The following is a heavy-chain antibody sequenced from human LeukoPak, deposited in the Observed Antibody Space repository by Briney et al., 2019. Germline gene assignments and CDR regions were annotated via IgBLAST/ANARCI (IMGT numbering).Heavy chain of an antibody. D-gene: IGHD6-19*01. V-gene: IGHV4-39*01. J-gene: IGHJ4*02. CDR3: ARRTYSIGWYFFDF. CDR2: IYYSGIS. Sequence: SETLSLTCTVSGGSINSSSYYWGWIRQPPGKGLEWIGNIYYSGISYYTSSLKSRVTISVDTSKNQFPLILSSVTAADAAVYYCARRTYSIGWYFFDFWGQGTLVTVSS. CDR1: GGSINSSSYY.